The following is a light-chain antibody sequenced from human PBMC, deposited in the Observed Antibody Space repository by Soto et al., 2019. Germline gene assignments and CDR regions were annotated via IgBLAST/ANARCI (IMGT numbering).Light chain of an antibody. CDR2: DVS. J-gene: IGLJ3*02. V-gene: IGLV2-11*01. CDR3: HSYDNTLSGSEV. CDR1: SSDVGGYNY. Sequence: QSALTQPRSVSGSPGQSVTISCTGTSSDVGGYNYVSWYQQHPGKAPKLMIYDVSKRPSGVPDRFSGSKSGDTASLTISGLQAEDEADYYCHSYDNTLSGSEVFGGGTKLTVL.